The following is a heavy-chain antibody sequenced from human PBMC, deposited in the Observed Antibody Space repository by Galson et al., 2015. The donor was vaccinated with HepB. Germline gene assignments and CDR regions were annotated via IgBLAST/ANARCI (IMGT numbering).Heavy chain of an antibody. Sequence: CAISGDSVSSNSAAWNWIRQSPSRGLEWLGRTYYRSRWYNDYAVSVKSRITINPDTSKNQFSLQLNSVTPEDTAVYYCARWGRQLVKLDYWGQGTPVTVSS. J-gene: IGHJ4*02. D-gene: IGHD6-13*01. CDR3: ARWGRQLVKLDY. CDR2: TYYRSRWYN. V-gene: IGHV6-1*01. CDR1: GDSVSSNSAA.